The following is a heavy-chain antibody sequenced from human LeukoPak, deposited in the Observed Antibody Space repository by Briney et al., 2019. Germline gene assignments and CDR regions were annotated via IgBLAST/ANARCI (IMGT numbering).Heavy chain of an antibody. CDR3: AKDYYDSSGFVDY. CDR1: GFTFSSYG. CDR2: IRNDGSNE. Sequence: PGGSLRLSCATSGFTFSSYGVHWVRQAPGKGLEWVAFIRNDGSNEYYADSVKGRFTISRDNSKNTVYLEMNSPRAEDTAVYYCAKDYYDSSGFVDYWGQGTLVTVSS. J-gene: IGHJ4*02. V-gene: IGHV3-30*02. D-gene: IGHD3-22*01.